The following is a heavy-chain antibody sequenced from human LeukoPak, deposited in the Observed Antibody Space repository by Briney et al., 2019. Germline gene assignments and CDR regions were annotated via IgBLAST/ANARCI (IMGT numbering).Heavy chain of an antibody. CDR3: ASSEITIFGVVNKGAFDI. CDR2: ISYDGTNK. D-gene: IGHD3-3*01. J-gene: IGHJ3*02. CDR1: GFTFSSYA. V-gene: IGHV3-30*04. Sequence: PGRSLRLSCAASGFTFSSYAIHWVRQAPGKGLEWVAVISYDGTNKYYADSVKGRFTISRDNSKNSLYLQMNSLRAEDTAVYYCASSEITIFGVVNKGAFDIWGQGTMVTVSS.